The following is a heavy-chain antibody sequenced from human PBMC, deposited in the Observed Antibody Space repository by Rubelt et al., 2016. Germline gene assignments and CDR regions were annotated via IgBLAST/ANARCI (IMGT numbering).Heavy chain of an antibody. CDR2: ISYDGSNK. CDR3: AGGYSYEPGWFDP. CDR1: GFTFSSYG. Sequence: GGGVVQPGGSLRLSCAASGFTFSSYGMHWVRQAPGKGLEWVAVISYDGSNKYYADSVKGRFTISRDNSKNTLYLQMNSLRAEDTAVYYCAGGYSYEPGWFDPWGQGTLVTVSS. V-gene: IGHV3-30*19. J-gene: IGHJ5*02. D-gene: IGHD5-18*01.